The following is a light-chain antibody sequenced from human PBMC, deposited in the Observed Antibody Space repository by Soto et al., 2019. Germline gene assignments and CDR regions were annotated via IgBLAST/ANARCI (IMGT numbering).Light chain of an antibody. V-gene: IGKV1-5*01. J-gene: IGKJ1*01. CDR3: QQYNSYSLT. CDR2: DAS. Sequence: DIPMTQSPSTLSASVGDRVTITCRASQSISTLLAWYQQKPGKAPKLLIYDASSLQSGVPSRFRASGSGTEFTLTISSLQPADFATYYFQQYNSYSLTFGQGTKVEIK. CDR1: QSISTL.